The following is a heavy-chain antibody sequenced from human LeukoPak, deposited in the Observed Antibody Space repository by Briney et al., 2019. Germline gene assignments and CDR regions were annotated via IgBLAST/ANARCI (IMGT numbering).Heavy chain of an antibody. CDR1: GGSISSTSYY. V-gene: IGHV4-39*07. Sequence: SETLSLTCTVSGGSISSTSYYWGWIRQPPGKGLEWIGSIYYSGNTYYYNPSLKSRVTISLDTSKDQFSLRLSSVTAADTAVYYCARDPWEGDCSGDSCYGYWGQGTLVTVSS. CDR3: ARDPWEGDCSGDSCYGY. CDR2: IYYSGNTY. D-gene: IGHD2-15*01. J-gene: IGHJ4*02.